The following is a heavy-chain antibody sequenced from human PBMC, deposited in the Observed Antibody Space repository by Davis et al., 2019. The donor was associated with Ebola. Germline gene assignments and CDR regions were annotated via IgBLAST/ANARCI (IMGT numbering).Heavy chain of an antibody. CDR2: IHNSGST. J-gene: IGHJ3*02. D-gene: IGHD1-1*01. V-gene: IGHV4-38-2*02. Sequence: PGGSLRLSCAASGFTFSDHHMDWVRQAPGKGLEWIGNIHNSGSTPYNPSLKSRVIISVDTSKNQFSLKLNFVTAADTAIYYCAKENWRGGAFDIWGQGTMVTVSS. CDR3: AKENWRGGAFDI. CDR1: GFTFSDHH.